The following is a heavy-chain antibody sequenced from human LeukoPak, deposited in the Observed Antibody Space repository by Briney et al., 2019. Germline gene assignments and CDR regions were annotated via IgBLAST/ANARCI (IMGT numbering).Heavy chain of an antibody. Sequence: PGGSLRLSCAASGFTFSSYGMHWVRQAPGKGLEWVAVIWYDGSNKYYADSVKGRFTISRDNSKNTLYLQMNSLRAEDTAVYYCARVLRYYDFWSGYYRGYYYYGMDVWGQGTTVTVSS. CDR1: GFTFSSYG. V-gene: IGHV3-33*01. CDR3: ARVLRYYDFWSGYYRGYYYYGMDV. J-gene: IGHJ6*02. D-gene: IGHD3-3*01. CDR2: IWYDGSNK.